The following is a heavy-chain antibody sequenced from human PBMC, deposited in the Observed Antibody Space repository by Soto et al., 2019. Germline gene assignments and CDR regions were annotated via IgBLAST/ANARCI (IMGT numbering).Heavy chain of an antibody. CDR1: GFSLSTTGMC. Sequence: SGPTLVNPTQTLTLTCTFSGFSLSTTGMCVTWIRQPPGKALEWLARIDGDDATYYSTSLKTRLTISKDTSKNQVVLTMTNMDPVDTATYYCARIRGTRYCVSCVCSGEYSYHQYGMDVWGQGTTVTVSS. J-gene: IGHJ6*02. V-gene: IGHV2-70*11. D-gene: IGHD2-8*01. CDR2: IDGDDAT. CDR3: ARIRGTRYCVSCVCSGEYSYHQYGMDV.